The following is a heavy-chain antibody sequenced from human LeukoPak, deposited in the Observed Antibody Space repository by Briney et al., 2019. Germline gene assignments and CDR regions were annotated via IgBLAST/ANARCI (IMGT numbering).Heavy chain of an antibody. J-gene: IGHJ2*01. CDR1: GDSVSSNSAA. D-gene: IGHD1-26*01. CDR2: TYYRSKWYN. CDR3: ARGKWELLSHYWCFDL. Sequence: SQTLSLPCAISGDSVSSNSAAWNWIRQSPSRGLEWLGRTYYRSKWYNDYAVSVKSRITINPDTSKNQFSLQLNSVTPEDTAVYYCARGKWELLSHYWCFDLWGRGTLVTVSS. V-gene: IGHV6-1*01.